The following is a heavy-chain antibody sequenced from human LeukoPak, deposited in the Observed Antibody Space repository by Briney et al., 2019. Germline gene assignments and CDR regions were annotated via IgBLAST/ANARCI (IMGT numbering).Heavy chain of an antibody. CDR1: GFTVSSNY. D-gene: IGHD3-22*01. CDR3: ARDHRLHYYDSSGYSNDAFDI. V-gene: IGHV3-66*01. CDR2: IYSGGST. J-gene: IGHJ3*02. Sequence: GGSPRLSCAASGFTVSSNYMSWVRQAPGKGLEWVSVIYSGGSTYHADSVKGRFTISRDNSKNTLYLQMNSLRAEDTAVYYCARDHRLHYYDSSGYSNDAFDIWGQGTMVTVSS.